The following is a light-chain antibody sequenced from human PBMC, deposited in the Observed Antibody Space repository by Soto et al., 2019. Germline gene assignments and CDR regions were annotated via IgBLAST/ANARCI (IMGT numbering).Light chain of an antibody. CDR2: ETS. Sequence: ELVLTQSPGTLSLSPGETATLSCRASESIIIDYSAWYQQKPGQAPRLLIYETSRRATGIPDRFSGRGSETDFTLTITRLEPEDFAVYYCQQYGRSPLFGQGTRLEIK. CDR3: QQYGRSPL. CDR1: ESIIIDY. V-gene: IGKV3-20*01. J-gene: IGKJ5*01.